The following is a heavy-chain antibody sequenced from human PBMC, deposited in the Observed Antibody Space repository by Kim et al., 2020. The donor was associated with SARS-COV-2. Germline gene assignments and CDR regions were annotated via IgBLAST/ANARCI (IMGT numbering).Heavy chain of an antibody. CDR2: ISGSGGST. D-gene: IGHD4-17*01. V-gene: IGHV3-23*01. Sequence: GGSLRLSCAASGFTFSSYAMSWVRQAPGKGLEWVSAISGSGGSTYYADSVKGRFTISRDNSKNTLYLQMNSLRAEDTAVYYCAKDFSRYGDYGGPFDYWGQGTLVTVSS. CDR3: AKDFSRYGDYGGPFDY. CDR1: GFTFSSYA. J-gene: IGHJ4*02.